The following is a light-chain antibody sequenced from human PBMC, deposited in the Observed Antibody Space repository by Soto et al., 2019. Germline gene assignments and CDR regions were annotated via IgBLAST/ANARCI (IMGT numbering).Light chain of an antibody. Sequence: DIVMTQSPLSLPVTPGEAASISCGSSQSLLHSNGFHYLEWYLQKPGQSPQLLFYLTSVRASGVPHRFSGSGSGTDFTLQISRVEAEDVGVYYCMQALQTPLTFGQGTRLEIK. V-gene: IGKV2-28*01. J-gene: IGKJ5*01. CDR3: MQALQTPLT. CDR1: QSLLHSNGFHY. CDR2: LTS.